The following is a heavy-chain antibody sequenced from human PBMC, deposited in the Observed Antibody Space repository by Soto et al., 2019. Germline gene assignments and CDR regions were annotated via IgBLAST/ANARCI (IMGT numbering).Heavy chain of an antibody. J-gene: IGHJ2*01. CDR1: GGSISSGGYY. Sequence: QVQLQESGPGLVKPSQTLSLTCTVSGGSISSGGYYWSWIRQHPGKGLEWIGYIYYSGSTYYNPSLTRRVTTSVDTSKNQFSLKLSSVTAADTAVYYCARTPASAAPNYWYFDLWGRGTLVTVSS. V-gene: IGHV4-31*03. CDR3: ARTPASAAPNYWYFDL. D-gene: IGHD2-2*01. CDR2: IYYSGST.